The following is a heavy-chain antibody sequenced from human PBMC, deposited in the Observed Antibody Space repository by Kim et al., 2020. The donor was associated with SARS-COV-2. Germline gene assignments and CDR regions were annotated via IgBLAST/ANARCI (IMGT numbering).Heavy chain of an antibody. J-gene: IGHJ6*02. CDR1: GYSFTSYW. D-gene: IGHD2-2*02. V-gene: IGHV5-51*01. CDR3: ARHPCPRTSCYTFYYYGMDV. Sequence: GESLKISCKGSGYSFTSYWIGWVRQMPGKGLEWMGIIYPGDSDTRYSPSFQGQVTISADKSISTAYLQWSSLKASDTAMYYCARHPCPRTSCYTFYYYGMDVWGQGTTVTVSS. CDR2: IYPGDSDT.